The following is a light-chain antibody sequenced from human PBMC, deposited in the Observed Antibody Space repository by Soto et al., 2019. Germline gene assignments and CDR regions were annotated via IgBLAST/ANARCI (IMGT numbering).Light chain of an antibody. CDR3: SSYAASSNV. CDR1: SSDVGGYNY. J-gene: IGLJ1*01. Sequence: QSALTQPPSASGSPGQSVASSCTGTSSDVGGYNYVSWYQQHPGKAPKLMIYEVNKRPSGVPDRFSGSKSGNTASLTVSALHAEAEADYYRSSYAASSNVFGTGTKVTVL. CDR2: EVN. V-gene: IGLV2-8*01.